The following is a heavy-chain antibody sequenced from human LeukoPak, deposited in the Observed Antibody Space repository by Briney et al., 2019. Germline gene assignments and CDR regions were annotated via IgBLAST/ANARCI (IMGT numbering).Heavy chain of an antibody. J-gene: IGHJ4*02. Sequence: PGGSLRLSCAAPGFTFSSYSMNWVRQAPGKGLECVSSISSSSSHIYYADSVKGRFTISRDNAKNSLYLQMSSLRAEDTAVYYCARYCSSTSCHAGDYWGQGTLVTVSS. CDR3: ARYCSSTSCHAGDY. D-gene: IGHD2-2*01. V-gene: IGHV3-21*01. CDR2: ISSSSSHI. CDR1: GFTFSSYS.